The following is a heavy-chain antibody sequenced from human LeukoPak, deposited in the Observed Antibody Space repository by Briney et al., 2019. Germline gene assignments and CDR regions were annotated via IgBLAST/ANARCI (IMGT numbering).Heavy chain of an antibody. J-gene: IGHJ3*01. CDR3: ARDPEHYYDSSRNAFDV. Sequence: SETLSLTCAVSGFTISSSNWWTWVRQPPGKGLEWIGEMFHSGTTRYNPSLKSRVTISVDKSKNQFSLNLSSETAADTAVYYCARDPEHYYDSSRNAFDVWGQGTMVTVSS. CDR2: MFHSGTT. CDR1: GFTISSSNW. D-gene: IGHD3-22*01. V-gene: IGHV4-4*02.